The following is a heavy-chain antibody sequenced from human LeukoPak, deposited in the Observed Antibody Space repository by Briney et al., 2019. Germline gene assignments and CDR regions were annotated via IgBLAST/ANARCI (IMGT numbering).Heavy chain of an antibody. CDR3: ARGKNY. Sequence: SSETLSLTCAVYGGSFSGYYWSWIRQPPGKGLEWIGEINHSGSTNYNPSLKSRVTISVDTSKNQFSLKLSSVTAADTAVYYCARGKNYWGQGTLVTVSS. V-gene: IGHV4-34*01. CDR1: GGSFSGYY. CDR2: INHSGST. J-gene: IGHJ4*02.